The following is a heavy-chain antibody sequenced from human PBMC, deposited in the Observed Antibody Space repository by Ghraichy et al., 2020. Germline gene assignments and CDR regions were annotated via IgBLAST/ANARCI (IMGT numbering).Heavy chain of an antibody. D-gene: IGHD3-3*01. Sequence: GGSLRLSCAASGFTFSSYGMHWVRQAPGKGLEWVAVIWYDGSNKYYADSVKGRFTISRDNSKNTLYLQMNSLRAEDTAVYYCARGLDDFWSGYQPRHYGMDVWGQGTTVTVSS. CDR1: GFTFSSYG. CDR3: ARGLDDFWSGYQPRHYGMDV. J-gene: IGHJ6*02. V-gene: IGHV3-33*08. CDR2: IWYDGSNK.